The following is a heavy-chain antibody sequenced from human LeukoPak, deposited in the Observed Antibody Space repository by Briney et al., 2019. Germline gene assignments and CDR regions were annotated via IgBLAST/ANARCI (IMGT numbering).Heavy chain of an antibody. CDR2: INHSGST. Sequence: SETLSLTCAVYGGSFSGYYWSWIRQPPGKGLEWIGEINHSGSTNYNPSLKSRVTISVDTPKNQFSLRLTSVTAADTAVYYCARNPTSKTMSRDSFDIWGQGTFVTVSS. CDR3: ARNPTSKTMSRDSFDI. D-gene: IGHD3-10*02. J-gene: IGHJ3*02. V-gene: IGHV4-34*01. CDR1: GGSFSGYY.